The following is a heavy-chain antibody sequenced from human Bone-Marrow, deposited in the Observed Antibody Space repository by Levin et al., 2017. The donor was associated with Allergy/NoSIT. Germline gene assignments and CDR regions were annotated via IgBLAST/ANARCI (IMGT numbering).Heavy chain of an antibody. D-gene: IGHD3-3*01. CDR2: ISYDGSNK. CDR1: GFTFSSYA. CDR3: ARDPVLRFLEWLLEAGSTSYYFDY. Sequence: GGSLRLSCAASGFTFSSYAMHWVRQAPGKGLEWVAVISYDGSNKYYADSVKGRFTISRDNSKNTLYLQMNSLRAEDTAVYYCARDPVLRFLEWLLEAGSTSYYFDYWGQGTLVTVSS. J-gene: IGHJ4*02. V-gene: IGHV3-30*04.